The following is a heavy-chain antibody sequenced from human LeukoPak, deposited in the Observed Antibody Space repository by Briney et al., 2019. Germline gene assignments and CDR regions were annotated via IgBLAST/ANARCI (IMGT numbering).Heavy chain of an antibody. CDR1: GYSISSGYY. J-gene: IGHJ4*02. Sequence: PSETLSLTCAVSGYSISSGYYWGWIRQPPGKGLEWIGSIYHSGSTYYNPSLKSRVTISVDTSKNQFSLKLSSVTAADTAVYYCARSGYYLFDYWGQGTLVTVSS. CDR3: ARSGYYLFDY. D-gene: IGHD3-3*01. V-gene: IGHV4-38-2*01. CDR2: IYHSGST.